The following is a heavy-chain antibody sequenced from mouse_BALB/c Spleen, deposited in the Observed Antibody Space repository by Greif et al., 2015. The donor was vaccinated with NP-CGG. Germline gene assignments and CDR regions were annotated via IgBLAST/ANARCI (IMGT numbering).Heavy chain of an antibody. CDR3: ARDEDGRFAY. CDR2: ISDGGSYT. Sequence: EVKLVESGGGLVKPGGSLKLSCAASGFTFSDYYMYWVRQTPEKRLEWVATISDGGSYTYYPDSVKGRFTISRDNAKNNLYLQMSSLKSEDTAMYYCARDEDGRFAYWGQGTLVTVSA. CDR1: GFTFSDYY. J-gene: IGHJ3*01. V-gene: IGHV5-4*02.